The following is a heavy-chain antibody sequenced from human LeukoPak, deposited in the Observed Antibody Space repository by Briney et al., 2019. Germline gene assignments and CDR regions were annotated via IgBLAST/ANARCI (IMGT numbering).Heavy chain of an antibody. CDR1: GFTFSSYA. D-gene: IGHD6-13*01. V-gene: IGHV3-23*01. CDR2: VSGSGSGT. Sequence: GGSLRLSCAASGFTFSSYAMTWVRQSPGKGLEWVSAVSGSGSGTYYADSVKGRFTISRDNSKNTVYLQMNSLRADDTAVYYCAKDPRQQHLDPYWGQGTLVTVSS. CDR3: AKDPRQQHLDPY. J-gene: IGHJ4*02.